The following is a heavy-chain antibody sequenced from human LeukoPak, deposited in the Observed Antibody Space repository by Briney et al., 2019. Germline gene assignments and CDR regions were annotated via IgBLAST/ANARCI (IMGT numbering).Heavy chain of an antibody. CDR2: INPNSGGT. D-gene: IGHD5-18*01. CDR1: GYTFTGYY. V-gene: IGHV1-2*02. J-gene: IGHJ6*02. Sequence: ASVRVSCKASGYTFTGYYMHWVRQAPGQGLEWMGWINPNSGGTKYAQTFKGRVTMTRDTSISTAYMELSSLRSDDTAVYYCARDGDTYGYYYYGLDVWGQGTTVTVSS. CDR3: ARDGDTYGYYYYGLDV.